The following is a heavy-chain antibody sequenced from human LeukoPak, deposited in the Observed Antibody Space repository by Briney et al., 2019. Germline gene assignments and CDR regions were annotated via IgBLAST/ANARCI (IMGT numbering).Heavy chain of an antibody. V-gene: IGHV1-2*02. Sequence: GASVKVSCKASGYSFIHYRLHWVRQAHGQGLEWMGWANPDSGDTNYHQKFQGRVTMTRDKSINTVYMELSRLTSDDTAVYYCARENWYSDYWGQGTLVTVSS. CDR1: GYSFIHYR. D-gene: IGHD1-1*01. CDR3: ARENWYSDY. CDR2: ANPDSGDT. J-gene: IGHJ4*02.